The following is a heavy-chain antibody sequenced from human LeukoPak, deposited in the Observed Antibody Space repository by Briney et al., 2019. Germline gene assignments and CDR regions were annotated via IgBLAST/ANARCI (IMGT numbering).Heavy chain of an antibody. CDR2: INHSGST. J-gene: IGHJ3*02. CDR1: GYSISSGYY. V-gene: IGHV4-38-2*02. CDR3: ARVSGNVDI. Sequence: KPSETLSLTCTVSGYSISSGYYWGWIRQPPGKGLEWIGEINHSGSTNYNPSLKSRVTISVDTSKNQFSLKLSSVTAADTAVYYCARVSGNVDIWGQGTMVTVSS.